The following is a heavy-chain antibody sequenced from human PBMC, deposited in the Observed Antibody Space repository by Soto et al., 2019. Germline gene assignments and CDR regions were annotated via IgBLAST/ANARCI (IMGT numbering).Heavy chain of an antibody. CDR3: ATHPGGGGY. CDR2: IYSGGYT. V-gene: IGHV3-53*01. J-gene: IGHJ4*02. CDR1: GFTVSNNY. D-gene: IGHD3-10*01. Sequence: EVQLVESGGGLIQPGGSLRLSCAVSGFTVSNNYMSWVRQAPGKGLEGVSVIYSGGYTAYGDSVKGRFTISRDNSKNTLILQKNTLGPDAPAGFSWATHPGGGGYWGQGTLVTVSS.